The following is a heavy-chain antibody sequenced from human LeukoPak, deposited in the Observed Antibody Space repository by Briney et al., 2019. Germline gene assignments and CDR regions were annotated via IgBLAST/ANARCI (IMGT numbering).Heavy chain of an antibody. Sequence: GGSLRLSCAASGFTFSGYWMHWVRQAPGKGLVWVSHINAGGSNTVYADSVKGRFTISRDNAKNTLYLQMNGLRAEDTAVYYCAKGGYYYGSGSYYAFDYWGQGTLVTVSS. V-gene: IGHV3-74*03. CDR2: INAGGSNT. J-gene: IGHJ4*02. CDR3: AKGGYYYGSGSYYAFDY. D-gene: IGHD3-10*01. CDR1: GFTFSGYW.